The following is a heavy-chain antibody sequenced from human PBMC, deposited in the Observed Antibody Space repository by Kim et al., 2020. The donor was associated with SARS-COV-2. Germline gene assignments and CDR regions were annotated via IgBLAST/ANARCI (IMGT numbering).Heavy chain of an antibody. V-gene: IGHV3-23*01. D-gene: IGHD1-26*01. CDR3: AKGCTYCRTNWFDS. J-gene: IGHJ5*01. Sequence: YADPVKGRSTISRDNSKNTMYLQMNSLRGEDTAIYCCAKGCTYCRTNWFDSWGQGTLVIVSS.